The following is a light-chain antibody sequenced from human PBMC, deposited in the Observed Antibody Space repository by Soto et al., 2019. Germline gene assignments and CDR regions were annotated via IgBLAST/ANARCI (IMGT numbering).Light chain of an antibody. Sequence: DFQMTQSPSTLSASVGDRVTITCRASQNIRNWLAWYQQKPGTAPKLLIYEASALVSGVPSRFSGSGSGTEFTLIISSLQPDDFATYYCQQNNYLFGQGTKLEIK. V-gene: IGKV1-5*03. CDR1: QNIRNW. CDR3: QQNNYL. J-gene: IGKJ2*01. CDR2: EAS.